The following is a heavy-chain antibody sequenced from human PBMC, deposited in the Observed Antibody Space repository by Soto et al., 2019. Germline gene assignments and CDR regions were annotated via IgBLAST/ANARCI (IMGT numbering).Heavy chain of an antibody. CDR1: GGSISSGGYY. CDR3: ARGGADYYDSSGYSNWFDP. J-gene: IGHJ5*02. Sequence: PSETLSLTCTVSGGSISSGGYYWSWIRQHPGKGLEWIGYIYHSGSTYYNPSLKSRVTISVDRSKNQFSLKLSSVTAADTAVYYCARGGADYYDSSGYSNWFDPWGQGTLVTVSS. CDR2: IYHSGST. V-gene: IGHV4-30-2*01. D-gene: IGHD3-22*01.